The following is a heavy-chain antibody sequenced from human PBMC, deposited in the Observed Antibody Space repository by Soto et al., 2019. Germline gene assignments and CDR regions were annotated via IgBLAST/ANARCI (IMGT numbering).Heavy chain of an antibody. D-gene: IGHD5-12*01. CDR1: GFTFSSYA. Sequence: GGSLRLSCAASGFTFSSYAMSWVRQAPGKGLEWVSAISGSGGSTYYADSVKGRFTISRDNSKNTLYLQMNSLRAEDTAVYYCAKDSRGFYGFDMDVWGQGTMVTVSS. V-gene: IGHV3-23*01. CDR2: ISGSGGST. CDR3: AKDSRGFYGFDMDV. J-gene: IGHJ6*02.